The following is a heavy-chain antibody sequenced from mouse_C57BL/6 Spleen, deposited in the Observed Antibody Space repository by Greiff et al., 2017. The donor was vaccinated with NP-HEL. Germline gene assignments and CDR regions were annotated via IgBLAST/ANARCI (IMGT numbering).Heavy chain of an antibody. CDR2: ISYDGSN. D-gene: IGHD2-4*01. CDR1: GYSITSGYY. CDR3: AREDDYGFAWFAY. V-gene: IGHV3-6*01. J-gene: IGHJ3*01. Sequence: EVQLQQSGPGLVKPSQSLSLTCSVTGYSITSGYYWNWIRQFPGNKLEWMGYISYDGSNNYNPSLKNRISITRDTSKNQFFLKLNSVTTEDTATYYCAREDDYGFAWFAYWGQGTLVTVSA.